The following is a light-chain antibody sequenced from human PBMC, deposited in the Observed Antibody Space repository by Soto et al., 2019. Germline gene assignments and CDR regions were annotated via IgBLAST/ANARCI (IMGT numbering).Light chain of an antibody. V-gene: IGKV3-20*01. CDR1: QSVSSSY. J-gene: IGKJ5*01. CDR2: GAS. CDR3: QQYGSSPPS. Sequence: EIVLTHSPGTLSLSPGERATLSCRASQSVSSSYLAWYQQKPGQAPRLLIYGASSRATGIPDRFSGSGSGTDFTLTISRLEPEDFAVYYCQQYGSSPPSFGQGTRLEI.